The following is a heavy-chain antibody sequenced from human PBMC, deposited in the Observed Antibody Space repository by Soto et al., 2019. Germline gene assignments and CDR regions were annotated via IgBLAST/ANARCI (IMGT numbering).Heavy chain of an antibody. V-gene: IGHV2-70*01. CDR3: ARLFSGRTNAFDI. CDR1: GFSLSTDGMC. Sequence: ESGPTLVNPTQTVTLTCTFSGFSLSTDGMCVSWIRQPPGKALECLAVIDWEDDKYYSPSLKTRLTISKDTSKNQVVLTMTNMDPVDTATYYCARLFSGRTNAFDIWGQGTMVTVS. CDR2: IDWEDDK. J-gene: IGHJ3*02. D-gene: IGHD3-10*01.